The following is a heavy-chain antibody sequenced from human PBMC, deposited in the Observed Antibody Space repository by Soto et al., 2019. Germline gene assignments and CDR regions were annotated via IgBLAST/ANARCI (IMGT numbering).Heavy chain of an antibody. J-gene: IGHJ6*02. CDR3: AKDRGRGYSYGYGVFGAYYGMDV. CDR1: GFTFSSYG. V-gene: IGHV3-30*18. Sequence: QVQLVESGGGVVQPGRSLRLSCAASGFTFSSYGMHWVRQAPGKGLEWVAVISYDGSNKCYADSVKGRFTISRDNSKNTLYLQMNSLRAEDTAVYYCAKDRGRGYSYGYGVFGAYYGMDVWGQGTTVTVSS. CDR2: ISYDGSNK. D-gene: IGHD5-18*01.